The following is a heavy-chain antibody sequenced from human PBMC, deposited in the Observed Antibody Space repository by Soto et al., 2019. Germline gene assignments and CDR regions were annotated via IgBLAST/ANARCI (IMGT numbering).Heavy chain of an antibody. Sequence: SGPTLVNPTQTLTLTCTFSGFSLSTSGMCVTWIRQPPGKALEWLARIDWDDDKYYSTSLKTRLTISKDTSRNQVVLTMTNMDPVDTATYYCARQHRLSGSSGFFFDYWGQGTLVTAPQ. CDR1: GFSLSTSGMC. J-gene: IGHJ4*02. V-gene: IGHV2-70*11. D-gene: IGHD6-25*01. CDR3: ARQHRLSGSSGFFFDY. CDR2: IDWDDDK.